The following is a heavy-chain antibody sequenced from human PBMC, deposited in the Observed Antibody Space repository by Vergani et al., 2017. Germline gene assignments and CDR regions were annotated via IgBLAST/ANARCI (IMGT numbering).Heavy chain of an antibody. CDR3: VKDNDYYADGPFDL. V-gene: IGHV3-9*01. CDR2: IDRNYGVK. CDR1: GFTFQAFA. Sequence: VEAGGGLVQPGGSLRLSCTASGFTFQAFAFHWVRQVSGRGLEWVSGIDRNYGVKNGNSFEGRFSISRDNAKKAVFLQMNNLRHEDTALYFCVKDNDYYADGPFDLWCRGTLVTVSS. J-gene: IGHJ2*01. D-gene: IGHD3-16*01.